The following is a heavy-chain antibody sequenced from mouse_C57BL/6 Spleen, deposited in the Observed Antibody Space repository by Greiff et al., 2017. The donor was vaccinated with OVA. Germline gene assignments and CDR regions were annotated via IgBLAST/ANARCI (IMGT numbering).Heavy chain of an antibody. J-gene: IGHJ4*01. D-gene: IGHD2-12*01. CDR2: ISDGGSYT. Sequence: DVKLVESGGGLVKPGGSLKLSCAASGFTFSSYAMSWVRQTPEKRLEWVATISDGGSYTYSPDNVKGRFTISRYNAKNNLYLQMSHLKSEDTAMYYGAGDRGYSEREGAVGYWGQGTSVTVSS. CDR3: AGDRGYSEREGAVGY. CDR1: GFTFSSYA. V-gene: IGHV5-4*01.